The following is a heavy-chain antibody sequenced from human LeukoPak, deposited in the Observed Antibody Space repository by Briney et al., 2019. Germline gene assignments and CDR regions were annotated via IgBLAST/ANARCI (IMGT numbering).Heavy chain of an antibody. CDR1: GFTFTTYT. CDR2: ISSSSSYI. Sequence: GGSLRLSCAASGFTFTTYTMNWVRQAPGKGLDWVSSISSSSSYIYYADSVKGRFTISRDNSKNTLYLQMDSLRAEDTAVYYCARSGYNRFDYWGQGTLVTVSS. CDR3: ARSGYNRFDY. J-gene: IGHJ4*02. V-gene: IGHV3-21*04. D-gene: IGHD5-24*01.